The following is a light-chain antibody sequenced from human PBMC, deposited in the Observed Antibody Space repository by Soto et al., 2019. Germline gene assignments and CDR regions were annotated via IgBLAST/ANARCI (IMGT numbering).Light chain of an antibody. V-gene: IGKV1-5*03. CDR2: KSS. J-gene: IGKJ1*01. CDR1: QSVYSW. Sequence: DIQMTQSPSTLSASVGDRVTITCRASQSVYSWLAWYQQKPGRAPKLLIYKSSILESGVPSRFSGSGSGTDFTLTISCLQSEDFATYYCQQYYSFPRTFGQGTKVDIK. CDR3: QQYYSFPRT.